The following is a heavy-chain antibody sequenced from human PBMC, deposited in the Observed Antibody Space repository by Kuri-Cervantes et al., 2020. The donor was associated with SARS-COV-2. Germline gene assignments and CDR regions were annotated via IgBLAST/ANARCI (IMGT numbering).Heavy chain of an antibody. CDR2: MNPNSGNT. V-gene: IGHV1-8*03. J-gene: IGHJ4*02. Sequence: ASVKVSCKASGYTFTSYDINWVRQATGQGFEWMGWMNPNSGNTGYAQKFQGRVTITRNTSTSTVYMELSSLRSEDTAVYYCARDPSYDFWSGSGFDYWGQGTLVTVSS. CDR3: ARDPSYDFWSGSGFDY. CDR1: GYTFTSYD. D-gene: IGHD3-3*01.